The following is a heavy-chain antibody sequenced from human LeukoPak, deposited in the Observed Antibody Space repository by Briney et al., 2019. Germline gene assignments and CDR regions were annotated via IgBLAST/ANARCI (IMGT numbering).Heavy chain of an antibody. CDR3: ATRPTYYDILTGYSLDAFDI. Sequence: AGESLKISCKGSGYSFTSYWIGWVRQMPGKGLEWMGIIYPGDSDTRYSPSFQGQVTISADKSISTAYLQWSSLKASDTAMYYCATRPTYYDILTGYSLDAFDIWGQGTMVTVSS. J-gene: IGHJ3*02. V-gene: IGHV5-51*01. CDR2: IYPGDSDT. D-gene: IGHD3-9*01. CDR1: GYSFTSYW.